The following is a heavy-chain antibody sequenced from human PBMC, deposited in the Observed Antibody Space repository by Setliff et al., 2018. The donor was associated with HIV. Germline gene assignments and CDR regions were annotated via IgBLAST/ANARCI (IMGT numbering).Heavy chain of an antibody. CDR1: GFTFNNAW. D-gene: IGHD5-18*01. CDR2: IKIKIDGGTT. V-gene: IGHV3-15*01. CDR3: TTSWITDGYTFGPRKYYFDY. Sequence: GGSLRLSCAASGFTFNNAWMSWVRQAPGKGLEWVGRIKIKIDGGTTDYAAPVKGRFTISRDDSKNTLYLQMNSLKTEDTAVYYCTTSWITDGYTFGPRKYYFDYWGQGTLVTVSS. J-gene: IGHJ4*02.